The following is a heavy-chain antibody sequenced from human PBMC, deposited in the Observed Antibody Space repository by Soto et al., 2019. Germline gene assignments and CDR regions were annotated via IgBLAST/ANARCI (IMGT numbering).Heavy chain of an antibody. CDR3: ARETAGGQLVTDLWGWFDP. Sequence: QVQLVQSGAEVKKPGSSVKVSCKASGGTFSSYAISWVRQAPGQGLEWMGGIIPIFGTANYAQKFQGRVTITADESTSTAYMELSSLRSEDTAVYYCARETAGGQLVTDLWGWFDPWGQGTLVTVSS. CDR2: IIPIFGTA. V-gene: IGHV1-69*12. D-gene: IGHD6-6*01. CDR1: GGTFSSYA. J-gene: IGHJ5*02.